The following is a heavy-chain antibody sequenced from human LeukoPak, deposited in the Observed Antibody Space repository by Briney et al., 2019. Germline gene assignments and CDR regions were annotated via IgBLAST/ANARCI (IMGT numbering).Heavy chain of an antibody. J-gene: IGHJ4*02. D-gene: IGHD2-8*01. CDR2: ISYDGSNK. V-gene: IGHV3-30-3*01. CDR1: GFTFSSYT. CDR3: ARGSGYCTNGVCYLFDY. Sequence: GRSLRLSCVASGFTFSSYTMHWVRQAPGKGLEWVAVISYDGSNKYYADSVKGRFTISRDNSKNTLYLQMNSLRAEDTAVYYCARGSGYCTNGVCYLFDYCGQGTLVTVSS.